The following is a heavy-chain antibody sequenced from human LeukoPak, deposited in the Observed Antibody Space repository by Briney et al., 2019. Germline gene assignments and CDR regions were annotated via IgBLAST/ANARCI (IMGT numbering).Heavy chain of an antibody. CDR3: ARLGRTSYWYFDL. CDR2: IYYSGST. D-gene: IGHD2-2*01. CDR1: GGSISSYY. Sequence: PSGTLSLTCPVSGGSISSYYWSWVRAPPGKGLEWIGYIYYSGSTNYNPSLKSRVTISVDTSKNQFSLKLSSVTAADTAVYYCARLGRTSYWYFDLWGRGTLVTVSS. V-gene: IGHV4-59*08. J-gene: IGHJ2*01.